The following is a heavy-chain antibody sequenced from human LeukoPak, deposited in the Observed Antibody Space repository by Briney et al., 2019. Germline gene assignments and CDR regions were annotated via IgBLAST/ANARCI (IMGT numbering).Heavy chain of an antibody. J-gene: IGHJ5*02. CDR2: IIPIFGTA. Sequence: SVKVSCKASGGTFSSYAISWARQAPGQGLEWMGGIIPIFGTANYAQKFQGRVTITTDESTSTAYMELSSLRSEDTAVYYCAKGKDIVVVPAAMPTWFDPWGQGTLVTVSS. V-gene: IGHV1-69*05. D-gene: IGHD2-2*01. CDR1: GGTFSSYA. CDR3: AKGKDIVVVPAAMPTWFDP.